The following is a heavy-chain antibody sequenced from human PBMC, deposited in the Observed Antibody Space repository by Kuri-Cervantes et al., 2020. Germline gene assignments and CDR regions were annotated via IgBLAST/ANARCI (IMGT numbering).Heavy chain of an antibody. CDR1: GYSISSGYY. Sequence: SETLSLTCAVSGYSISSGYYWGWIRQPPGKGLEWIGSIYHSGSTNYNPSLKSRVTISVDKSKNQFSLKLSSVTAADTALYYCAREGLSGYALDSWGQGTLVTVSS. CDR3: AREGLSGYALDS. D-gene: IGHD5-12*01. V-gene: IGHV4-38-2*02. J-gene: IGHJ4*02. CDR2: IYHSGST.